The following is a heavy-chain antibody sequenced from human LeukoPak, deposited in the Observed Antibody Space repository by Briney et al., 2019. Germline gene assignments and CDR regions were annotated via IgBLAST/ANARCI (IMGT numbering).Heavy chain of an antibody. CDR3: AKVPKKTYYFDY. CDR1: GFTFSSYW. CDR2: INSDGSTT. J-gene: IGHJ4*02. Sequence: GGSLTLSCAASGFTFSSYWMHWVRQAPGKGLVWVSRINSDGSTTNYADYVKGRFTISRDNAKNTLYLQMNSLRAEDTAVYYCAKVPKKTYYFDYWGQGALVTVSS. V-gene: IGHV3-74*01.